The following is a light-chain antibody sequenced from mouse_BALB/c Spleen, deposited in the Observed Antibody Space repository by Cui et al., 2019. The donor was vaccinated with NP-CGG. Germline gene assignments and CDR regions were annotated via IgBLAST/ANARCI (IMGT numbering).Light chain of an antibody. CDR3: ALWYSNHWV. Sequence: QAVVTQESALTTSPGETVTLTCRSNTGAVTTNNYANWVQEKPDHLFTGLIGGTNNRAPGVPARFSDSLIGDKAALTITGAQTEDEAIYFCALWYSNHWVFGGGTKTDCP. CDR2: GTN. CDR1: TGAVTTNNY. J-gene: IGLJ1*01. V-gene: IGLV1*01.